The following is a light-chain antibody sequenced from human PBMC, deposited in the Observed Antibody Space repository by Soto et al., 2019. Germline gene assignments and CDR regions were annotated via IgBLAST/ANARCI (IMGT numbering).Light chain of an antibody. CDR2: GAS. CDR1: QSVRGN. Sequence: EIVMTQSPATLSVSPGDRATLSCRASQSVRGNLAWYQQKPGQAPRLLIFGASTRATGIPARFSGSGSGTEFILTISSLQSEDVAVYYCQHYDDWPQTFGLGTKVEIK. V-gene: IGKV3-15*01. CDR3: QHYDDWPQT. J-gene: IGKJ1*01.